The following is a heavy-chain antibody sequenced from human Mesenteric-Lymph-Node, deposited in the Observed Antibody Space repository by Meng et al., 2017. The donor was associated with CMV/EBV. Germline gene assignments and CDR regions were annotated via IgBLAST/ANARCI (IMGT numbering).Heavy chain of an antibody. V-gene: IGHV4-34*01. CDR3: ARGPNNPTHDFDL. CDR1: TGSVSIYY. J-gene: IGHJ4*02. Sequence: CGIKTGSVSIYYGSLVLQPPGRGLDSIDQIRHTGSTSYFPSLKDRVTMSIDAPDEQFSLKLNSVTASDTAVYYCARGPNNPTHDFDLWGQGTLVTVSS. D-gene: IGHD1-14*01. CDR2: IRHTGST.